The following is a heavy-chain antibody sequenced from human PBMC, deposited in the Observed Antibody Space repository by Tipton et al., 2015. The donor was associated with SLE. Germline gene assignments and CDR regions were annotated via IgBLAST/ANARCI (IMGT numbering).Heavy chain of an antibody. D-gene: IGHD6-13*01. CDR1: GFTFSNYA. V-gene: IGHV3-23*03. CDR2: IFSGGST. Sequence: VQLVQSGGGLVQPGGSLRLSCAASGFTFSNYAMSWVRQAPGKGLEWVSVIFSGGSTYFADSLQGRFTISRDNSKNTLYLEMNSLRVEDTAVYYCAKGQITHLSWYDLWGQGTLVTVSS. J-gene: IGHJ4*02. CDR3: AKGQITHLSWYDL.